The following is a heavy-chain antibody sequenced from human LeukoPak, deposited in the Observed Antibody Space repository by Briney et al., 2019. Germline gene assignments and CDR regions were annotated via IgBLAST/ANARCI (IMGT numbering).Heavy chain of an antibody. D-gene: IGHD2-8*02. V-gene: IGHV4-30-2*01. CDR2: IYHSGST. Sequence: SQTLSLTCAVSGGSISSGGYSWSWIRQPPGKGLEWIGYIYHSGSTYYNPSLKSRVTISVDTSKNQFSLKLTSVTAADTAVYYCAGHHPRNTVDFWGQGTLVTVSS. CDR3: AGHHPRNTVDF. CDR1: GGSISSGGYS. J-gene: IGHJ4*02.